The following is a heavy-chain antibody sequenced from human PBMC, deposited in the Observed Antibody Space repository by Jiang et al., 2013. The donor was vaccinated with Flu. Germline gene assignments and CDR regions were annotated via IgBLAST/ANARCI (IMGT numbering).Heavy chain of an antibody. CDR3: ARIGGGYAFDI. D-gene: IGHD1-26*01. Sequence: SGAEVKKPGSSVKVSCKTSGGTFSNHAISWVRQAPGQGLEWMGRIIPILGIANYAQEFQGRVTITADTSTSTAYMELSSLRYEDTAVFYCARIGGGYAFDIWGQGTVVTVSS. CDR1: GGTFSNHA. V-gene: IGHV1-69*04. CDR2: IIPILGIA. J-gene: IGHJ3*02.